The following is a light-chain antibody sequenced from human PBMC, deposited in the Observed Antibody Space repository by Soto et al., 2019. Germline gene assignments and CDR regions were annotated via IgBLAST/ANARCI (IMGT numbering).Light chain of an antibody. CDR2: RAS. V-gene: IGKV1-5*03. CDR1: QRIINW. Sequence: DIQMTQSPSTLSASVGDRVTITCRASQRIINWLAWYQQKPGKAPKLLIYRASTLESGVQSRFSGSGSGTEFTLTISSLQPDDFATYFCQQYNSYSGTFGPGTKVDIK. J-gene: IGKJ3*01. CDR3: QQYNSYSGT.